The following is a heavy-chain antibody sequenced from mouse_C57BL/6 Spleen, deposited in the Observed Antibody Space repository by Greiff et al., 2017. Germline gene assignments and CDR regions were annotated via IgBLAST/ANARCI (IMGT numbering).Heavy chain of an antibody. CDR3: ASAYGSSYDYYAMDY. CDR2: IYPGSGNT. Sequence: QVQLKESGAELVRPGASVKLSCKASGYTFTDYYINWVKQRPGQGLEWIARIYPGSGNTYYNEKFKGKATLTAEKSSSTAYMQLSSLTSEDSAVYFCASAYGSSYDYYAMDYWGQGTSVTVSS. J-gene: IGHJ4*01. D-gene: IGHD1-1*01. CDR1: GYTFTDYY. V-gene: IGHV1-76*01.